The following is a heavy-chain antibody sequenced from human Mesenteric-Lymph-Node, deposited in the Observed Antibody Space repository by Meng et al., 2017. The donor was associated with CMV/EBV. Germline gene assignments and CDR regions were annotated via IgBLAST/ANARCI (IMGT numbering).Heavy chain of an antibody. V-gene: IGHV5-10-1*01. Sequence: CKGSADSFTSYWINWVRQMPEKGLEWMGRIDPSDSYTNYSPSFQGHVTISADKSISTAYLQWSSLKASDTAMYYCARGSSSWTDFDYWGQGTLVTVSS. D-gene: IGHD6-13*01. J-gene: IGHJ4*02. CDR2: IDPSDSYT. CDR3: ARGSSSWTDFDY. CDR1: ADSFTSYW.